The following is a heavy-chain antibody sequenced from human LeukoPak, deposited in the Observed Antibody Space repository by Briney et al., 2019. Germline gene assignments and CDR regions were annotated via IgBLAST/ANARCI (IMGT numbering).Heavy chain of an antibody. Sequence: SETLSLTCAVYGGSFSGYYWSWIRQPRGKGLEWIGEINHSGSTNYNPSLKSRVTISVNTSKNQFSLKLSSVTAADTAVYYCARRGKSWRAYYFDYWGQGTLVTVSS. CDR1: GGSFSGYY. J-gene: IGHJ4*02. CDR3: ARRGKSWRAYYFDY. V-gene: IGHV4-34*01. D-gene: IGHD1-1*01. CDR2: INHSGST.